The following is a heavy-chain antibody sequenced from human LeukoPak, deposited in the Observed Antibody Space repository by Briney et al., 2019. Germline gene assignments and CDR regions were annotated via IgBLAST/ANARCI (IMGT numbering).Heavy chain of an antibody. CDR2: IHYSGST. V-gene: IGHV4-59*12. D-gene: IGHD4-17*01. CDR1: GGSIINDY. J-gene: IGHJ4*02. Sequence: PSETLSLTCTVSGGSIINDYWSWIRQPPGKGLEWIGCIHYSGSTNYSPSLKSRVTISVDTSKNQFSLKLSSVTAADTAVYYCQASLYGDYFSPQLDYWGQGTLVTVSS. CDR3: QASLYGDYFSPQLDY.